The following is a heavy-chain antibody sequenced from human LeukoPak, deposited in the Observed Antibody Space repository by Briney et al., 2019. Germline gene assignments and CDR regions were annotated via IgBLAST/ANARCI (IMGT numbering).Heavy chain of an antibody. CDR1: GFTFSSYA. V-gene: IGHV3-30-3*01. Sequence: GRSLRLSCAASGFTFSSYAMHWVRQAPGKGLEWVAVISYDGSNKYYADSVKGRFTISRDNAKNSLYLQINSLRADDTAIYYCARDSGRFYIDYWGQGTLVTVSS. D-gene: IGHD5-12*01. J-gene: IGHJ4*02. CDR3: ARDSGRFYIDY. CDR2: ISYDGSNK.